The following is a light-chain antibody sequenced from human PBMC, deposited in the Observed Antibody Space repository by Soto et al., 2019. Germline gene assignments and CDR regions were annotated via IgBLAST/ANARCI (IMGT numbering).Light chain of an antibody. CDR3: HSYDSDVVV. Sequence: FMLTQPHSVSESPGKTLSISCTRSSGSIANNYVQWYQQRPGSAPTTVIYEDNQRLSGVPDRFSGSTDGSSNSASLTISGLQTEDEADYYYHSYDSDVVVFGGGTKLTVL. CDR2: EDN. CDR1: SGSIANNY. V-gene: IGLV6-57*04. J-gene: IGLJ2*01.